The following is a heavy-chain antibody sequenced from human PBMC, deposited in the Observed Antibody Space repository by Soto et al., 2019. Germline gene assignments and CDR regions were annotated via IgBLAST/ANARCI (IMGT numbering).Heavy chain of an antibody. J-gene: IGHJ6*03. CDR2: IVWNNGNI. V-gene: IGHV3-9*01. CDR3: VRILAALGYMDV. D-gene: IGHD2-2*01. Sequence: EVQLVESEGGLVQPGTSLRLSCAASGFTFDDYAMHWVRQAPGKGLEWVSGIVWNNGNIAYADSVKGRFIISRDNAKNSLYLQMNSLRTEDTALYYCVRILAALGYMDVWVKGTTVTVSS. CDR1: GFTFDDYA.